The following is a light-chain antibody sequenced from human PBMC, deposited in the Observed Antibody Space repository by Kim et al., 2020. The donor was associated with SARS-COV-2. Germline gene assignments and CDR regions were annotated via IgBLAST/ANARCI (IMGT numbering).Light chain of an antibody. CDR1: SGHSSYA. CDR3: QTWGTGIHVV. J-gene: IGLJ2*01. V-gene: IGLV4-69*01. Sequence: VQLTGALSSGHSSYAIEWHQQQPEKGPRYLMKLNSDGSHSKGDGIPDRFSGSSSGAERYLTISSLQSEDEADYYCQTWGTGIHVVFGGGTQLTVL. CDR2: LNSDGSH.